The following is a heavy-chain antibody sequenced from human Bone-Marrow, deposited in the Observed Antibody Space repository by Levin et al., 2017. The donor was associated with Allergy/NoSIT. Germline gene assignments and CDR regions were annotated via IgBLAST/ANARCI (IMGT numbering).Heavy chain of an antibody. CDR2: IYYTGDT. CDR1: GGSISGGGHY. D-gene: IGHD2-15*01. CDR3: ARLVLPSYYIDS. J-gene: IGHJ4*02. Sequence: SQTLSLTCAVSGGSISGGGHYWGWIRQHPVKGLEWLASIYYTGDTDYNPSLKSRLMISIDTSKNQFSLKMNSVTAADTAVFYSARLVLPSYYIDSWGQGTLVTVSS. V-gene: IGHV4-31*02.